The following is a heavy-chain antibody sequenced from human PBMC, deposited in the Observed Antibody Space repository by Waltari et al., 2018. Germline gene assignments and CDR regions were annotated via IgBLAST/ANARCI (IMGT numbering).Heavy chain of an antibody. V-gene: IGHV3-30*03. D-gene: IGHD3-9*01. CDR2: ISNRGSEE. J-gene: IGHJ6*02. Sequence: QVQLVQSGGGVVHPGTSLRLSCGASGFMISHYGLYWVRQAPGKGLEWVAGISNRGSEESYGDSVKGRFTISRDQTKNTMSLHMSSLTPDDTAVYYCARDLFGKDGWHDVLSGYTRFSYYYPMDVWGQGTTVIVSS. CDR1: GFMISHYG. CDR3: ARDLFGKDGWHDVLSGYTRFSYYYPMDV.